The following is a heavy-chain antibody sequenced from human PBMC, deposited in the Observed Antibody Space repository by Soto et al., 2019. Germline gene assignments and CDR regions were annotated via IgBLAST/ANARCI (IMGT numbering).Heavy chain of an antibody. CDR2: INHSGST. CDR1: GGSFSGYY. CDR3: ARGSPASGYSSGPSYPRPRRSSEIDY. J-gene: IGHJ4*02. D-gene: IGHD6-19*01. Sequence: SETLSLTCAVYGGSFSGYYWSWIRQPPGKGLEWIGEINHSGSTNYNPSLKSRVTISVDTSKNQFSLKLSSVTAADTAVYYCARGSPASGYSSGPSYPRPRRSSEIDYGGQGTLATVSS. V-gene: IGHV4-34*01.